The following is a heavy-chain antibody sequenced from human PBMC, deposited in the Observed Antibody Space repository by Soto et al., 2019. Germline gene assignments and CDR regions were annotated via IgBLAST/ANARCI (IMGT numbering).Heavy chain of an antibody. V-gene: IGHV4-39*01. Sequence: SETLSLTCTVSGGSISSNNYYWGWIRQPPGKGLEWIGSIYYSGSTYYNPSLKSRVTISVDTSKNQFSLKLSSVTAADTAVYYCARPMFGGSLYYYYGMDAWGQGTTVTVSS. D-gene: IGHD3-10*02. J-gene: IGHJ6*02. CDR2: IYYSGST. CDR1: GGSISSNNYY. CDR3: ARPMFGGSLYYYYGMDA.